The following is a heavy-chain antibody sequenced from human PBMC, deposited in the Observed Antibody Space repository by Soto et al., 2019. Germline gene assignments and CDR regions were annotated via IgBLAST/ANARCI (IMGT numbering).Heavy chain of an antibody. Sequence: ASVKVSCKASGYTFTSYGISWVRQAPGKGLEWMGGFDPEDGETIYAQKFQGRVTMTEDTSTDTAYMELSSLRSEDTAVYYCATSKRLLLRWGQGTPVTVSS. V-gene: IGHV1-24*01. CDR2: FDPEDGET. CDR1: GYTFTSYG. J-gene: IGHJ4*02. CDR3: ATSKRLLLR. D-gene: IGHD2-15*01.